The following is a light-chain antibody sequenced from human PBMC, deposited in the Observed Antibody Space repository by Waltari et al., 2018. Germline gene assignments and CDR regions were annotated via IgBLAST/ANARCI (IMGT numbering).Light chain of an antibody. V-gene: IGKV1-9*01. Sequence: DIQLTQSPSFLSASVGDRVTITCRASQDSSSSFAWYQQKPGRAPKLLIYAASTLQSGVPSRLSGSGSGTEFTLTISSLQPEDFVTYYCQQVNNYPFTFGPGTILDVK. J-gene: IGKJ3*01. CDR3: QQVNNYPFT. CDR1: QDSSSS. CDR2: AAS.